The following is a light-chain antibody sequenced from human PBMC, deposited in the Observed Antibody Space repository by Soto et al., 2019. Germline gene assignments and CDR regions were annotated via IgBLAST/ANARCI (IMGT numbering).Light chain of an antibody. J-gene: IGKJ1*01. CDR2: DAS. V-gene: IGKV1-5*01. Sequence: DVHRSQSPSTLSASGGDRVTITCRASQSISSWLAWYQQKPGKAPKLLIYDASSLESGVPSRFSGSGSGTEFTLTISSLQPDDFATDYCQQYNSYSFGQGTKVDIK. CDR3: QQYNSYS. CDR1: QSISSW.